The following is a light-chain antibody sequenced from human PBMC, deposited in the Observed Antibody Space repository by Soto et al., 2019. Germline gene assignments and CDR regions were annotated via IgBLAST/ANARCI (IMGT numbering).Light chain of an antibody. CDR2: GAS. V-gene: IGKV3-20*01. J-gene: IGKJ3*01. Sequence: EIVLTQSPGTLSLSPGERATLSCRASHSVSSSYLAWYQQKPGQAPRLLIYGASSRATGISDRFSGSGSGTDFTLTISRLEPEDFAVYYCQQYGSSSSFGPGTKVDIK. CDR3: QQYGSSSS. CDR1: HSVSSSY.